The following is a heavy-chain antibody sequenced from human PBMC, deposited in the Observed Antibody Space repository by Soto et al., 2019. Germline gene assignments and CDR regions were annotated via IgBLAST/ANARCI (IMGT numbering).Heavy chain of an antibody. D-gene: IGHD3-22*01. V-gene: IGHV3-11*06. CDR3: AGARLVVEGRFDF. Sequence: QVHLVESGGALVKPGGSLRLSCAVSGFSFSDYYMNWIRQAPGKGLEWLSYISSTAPYTNYADSVRGRFTISRDSAKNSLYLDMNGLRAEDTAVYYSAGARLVVEGRFDFWGQGTPVTVSS. J-gene: IGHJ4*02. CDR1: GFSFSDYY. CDR2: ISSTAPYT.